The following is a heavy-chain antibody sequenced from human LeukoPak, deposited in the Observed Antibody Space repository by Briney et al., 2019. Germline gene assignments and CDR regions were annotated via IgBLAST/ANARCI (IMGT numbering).Heavy chain of an antibody. V-gene: IGHV3-23*01. CDR2: ISGSGGST. J-gene: IGHJ6*02. CDR1: GFTFSSYA. Sequence: GGSLRLSCAASGFTFSSYAMSWVRQAPGKGLEWVSAISGSGGSTYYADAVKGRFTISRDNSKNTLYLQMNSLRAEDTAVYYCAKGMVALLWLGELVLGDGMDVWGQGTTVTVSS. D-gene: IGHD3-10*01. CDR3: AKGMVALLWLGELVLGDGMDV.